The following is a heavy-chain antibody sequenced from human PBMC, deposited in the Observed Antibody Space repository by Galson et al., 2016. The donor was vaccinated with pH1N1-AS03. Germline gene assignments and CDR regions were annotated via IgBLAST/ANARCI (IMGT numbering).Heavy chain of an antibody. Sequence: PALVKPTQTLTLTCTFSGLSLRASGVGVGWIRQPPGKALEWLALIYWDGDKRYSPSLKSRLTITKDTSKNQVVLTMTNMDPVDTATYYCAYRFFYTGYDSDYFDYWGQGMLVTVSS. V-gene: IGHV2-5*02. D-gene: IGHD5-12*01. J-gene: IGHJ4*02. CDR1: GLSLRASGVG. CDR2: IYWDGDK. CDR3: AYRFFYTGYDSDYFDY.